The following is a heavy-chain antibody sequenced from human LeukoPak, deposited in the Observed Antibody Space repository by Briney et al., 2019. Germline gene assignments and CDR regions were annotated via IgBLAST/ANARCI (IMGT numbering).Heavy chain of an antibody. V-gene: IGHV1-18*01. CDR3: AKAQEGGWNAIDI. CDR2: ISGYNGNT. D-gene: IGHD3-16*01. CDR1: GYTFSDYG. J-gene: IGHJ3*02. Sequence: ASVKVSCKASGYTFSDYGISWVRQAPGQGLEWMGWISGYNGNTNYAQKLQGRVTMTTDTSTSTAYMELRSLRSDDTAVYYCAKAQEGGWNAIDIWGQGTMVTVSS.